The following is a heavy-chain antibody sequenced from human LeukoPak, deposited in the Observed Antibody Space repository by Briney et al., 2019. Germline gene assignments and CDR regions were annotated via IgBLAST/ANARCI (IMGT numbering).Heavy chain of an antibody. V-gene: IGHV4-59*01. CDR3: ARVPYGSGETWFDP. CDR1: GGSISSYY. J-gene: IGHJ5*02. D-gene: IGHD3-10*01. CDR2: IYYSGSA. Sequence: SETLSLTCTVSGGSISSYYWSWIRQPPGKGLEWIGYIYYSGSATYNPSLKSRVTISVDTSKNQFSLKLSSVTAADTAVYYCARVPYGSGETWFDPWGQGALSPSPQ.